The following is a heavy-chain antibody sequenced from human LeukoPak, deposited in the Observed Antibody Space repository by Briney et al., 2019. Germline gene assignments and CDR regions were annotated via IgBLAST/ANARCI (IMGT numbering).Heavy chain of an antibody. CDR1: GFKISDGA. V-gene: IGHV3-20*04. CDR3: ARGIAAAGHASYYFDY. D-gene: IGHD6-13*01. J-gene: IGHJ4*02. CDR2: INWNGGST. Sequence: PGGSLRLSCAASGFKISDGAMTWVRQVPGKGLELVCGINWNGGSTGYADSVKGRFTISRDNAKNSLYLQMNSLRAEDTALYYCARGIAAAGHASYYFDYWGQGTLVTVSS.